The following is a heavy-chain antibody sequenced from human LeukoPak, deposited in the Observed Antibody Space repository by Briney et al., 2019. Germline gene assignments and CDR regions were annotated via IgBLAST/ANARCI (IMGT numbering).Heavy chain of an antibody. V-gene: IGHV4-34*01. J-gene: IGHJ4*02. CDR3: ARGAVTTFDY. D-gene: IGHD4-17*01. Sequence: PSETLSLTCAVYGGSFSGYYWSWIRQPPGKGLEWIGEISHSGSTNYNPSLKSRVTISVDTSKNQFSLKLSSVTAADTAVYYCARGAVTTFDYWGQGTLVTVSS. CDR1: GGSFSGYY. CDR2: ISHSGST.